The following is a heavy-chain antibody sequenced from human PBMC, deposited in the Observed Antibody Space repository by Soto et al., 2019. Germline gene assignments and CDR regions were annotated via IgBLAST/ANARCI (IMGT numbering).Heavy chain of an antibody. D-gene: IGHD3-10*01. Sequence: VQLVESGGGLVQPGGSLRLSCATSGFTFSDYWIHWVRQAPGKGLVWVSRINGDGSSTDYADSVKDRFTISRDNAENTVYLQMNSLSAEDTAVYYCARGIRGKYGMDVWGHGTTITVSS. V-gene: IGHV3-74*01. CDR3: ARGIRGKYGMDV. J-gene: IGHJ6*02. CDR1: GFTFSDYW. CDR2: INGDGSST.